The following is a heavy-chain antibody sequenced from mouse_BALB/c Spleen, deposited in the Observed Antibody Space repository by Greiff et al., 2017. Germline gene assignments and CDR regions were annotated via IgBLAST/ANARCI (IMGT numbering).Heavy chain of an antibody. CDR1: GYTFTDYE. CDR2: IDPETGGT. J-gene: IGHJ3*01. D-gene: IGHD4-1*01. V-gene: IGHV1-15*01. Sequence: QVQLKESGAELVRPGASVTLSCKASGYTFTDYEMHWVKQTPVHGLEWIGAIDPETGGTAYNQKFKGKATLTADKSSSTAYMELRSLTSEDSAVYYCTREELLSWFAYWGQGTLVTVSA. CDR3: TREELLSWFAY.